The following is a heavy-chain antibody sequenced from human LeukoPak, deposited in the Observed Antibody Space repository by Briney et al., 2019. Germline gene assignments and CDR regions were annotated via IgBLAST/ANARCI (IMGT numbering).Heavy chain of an antibody. CDR2: INPNSGGT. J-gene: IGHJ6*02. D-gene: IGHD1-26*01. V-gene: IGHV1-2*06. CDR1: GYTFTGYY. Sequence: ASVKVSCKASGYTFTGYYMHWVRQAPGQGLEWMGRINPNSGGTNYAQRFQGRVTMTRDTSISTAYTELSRLRSDDTAVYYCARGWELLPISYYYYGMDVWGQGTTVTVSS. CDR3: ARGWELLPISYYYYGMDV.